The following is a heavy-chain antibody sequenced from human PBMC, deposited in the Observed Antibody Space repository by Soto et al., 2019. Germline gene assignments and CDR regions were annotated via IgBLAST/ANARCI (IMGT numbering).Heavy chain of an antibody. J-gene: IGHJ4*02. CDR2: IYPDESDT. CDR3: ARQSPGIAAAGTGQLDY. Sequence: PGESLKISCKGSGYSFTKYWIGWVRQMPGKGLEWMAIIYPDESDTRYSPSFQGQVTISADKSISTAYLQWSSLKASDTAMYYCARQSPGIAAAGTGQLDYWGQGTLVTVSS. D-gene: IGHD6-13*01. CDR1: GYSFTKYW. V-gene: IGHV5-51*01.